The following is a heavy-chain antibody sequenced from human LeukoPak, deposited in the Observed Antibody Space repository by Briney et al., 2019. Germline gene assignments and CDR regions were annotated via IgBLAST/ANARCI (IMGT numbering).Heavy chain of an antibody. CDR1: GYTFTNYG. V-gene: IGHV1-18*01. CDR3: ARDQIRQGLPGY. J-gene: IGHJ4*02. Sequence: ASVKVYCKASGYTFTNYGITWVRQAPGQGLEWMGWISTNHGNTNYAQKIQGRVTMTTDTSTSTAYMELRNLRSDDTAMYYCARDQIRQGLPGYWGQGTLVTVSS. D-gene: IGHD6-19*01. CDR2: ISTNHGNT.